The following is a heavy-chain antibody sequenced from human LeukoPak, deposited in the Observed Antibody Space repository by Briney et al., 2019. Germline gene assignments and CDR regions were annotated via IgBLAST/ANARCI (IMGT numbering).Heavy chain of an antibody. V-gene: IGHV4-4*07. CDR2: IYTSGST. CDR3: ARGVVPAARALLPL. D-gene: IGHD2-2*01. CDR1: GGSISSYY. J-gene: IGHJ2*01. Sequence: SETLSPTCTVSGGSISSYYWSWIRQPAGKGLEWIGRIYTSGSTNYNPSLKSRVTISVDTSKNQFSLKLSSVTAADTAVYYCARGVVPAARALLPLWGRGTLVTVSS.